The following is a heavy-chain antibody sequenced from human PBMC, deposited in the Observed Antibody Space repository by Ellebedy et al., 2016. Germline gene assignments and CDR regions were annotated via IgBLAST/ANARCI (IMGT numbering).Heavy chain of an antibody. V-gene: IGHV4-59*12. CDR2: IYYSGST. Sequence: SETLSLTCTVSGGSISSYYWSWIRQPPGKGLEWIGYIYYSGSTNYNPSLKSRVTISVDTSKNQFSLKLSSVTAADTAVYYCARAGAGVVVPAAKDDWFDPWGQGTLVTVSS. CDR1: GGSISSYY. CDR3: ARAGAGVVVPAAKDDWFDP. J-gene: IGHJ5*02. D-gene: IGHD2-2*01.